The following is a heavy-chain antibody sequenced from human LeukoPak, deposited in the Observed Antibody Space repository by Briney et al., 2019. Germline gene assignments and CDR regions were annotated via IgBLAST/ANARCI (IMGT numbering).Heavy chain of an antibody. Sequence: SETLSLTCAVYGGSFSGYYRSWIRQPPGKGLEWIGEIYHSGSTNYNPSLKSRVTISVDKSKNQFSLKLSSVTAADTAVYYCARVQGSGWYPYWGQGTLVTVSS. CDR3: ARVQGSGWYPY. J-gene: IGHJ4*02. D-gene: IGHD6-19*01. CDR1: GGSFSGYY. V-gene: IGHV4-34*01. CDR2: IYHSGST.